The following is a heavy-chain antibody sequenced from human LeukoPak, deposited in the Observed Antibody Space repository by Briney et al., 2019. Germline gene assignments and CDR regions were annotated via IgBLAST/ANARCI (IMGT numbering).Heavy chain of an antibody. V-gene: IGHV4-59*08. Sequence: PSETLSLTCTVSGGSISTYYWSWIRQPPGKGLEWIGYIYYSGSTNYNPSLKSRVTISVDTSKNQFSLKLSSVTAADTAVYYCVRLFYGFDSWGQGALVTVSS. CDR2: IYYSGST. D-gene: IGHD3-16*01. J-gene: IGHJ5*01. CDR1: GGSISTYY. CDR3: VRLFYGFDS.